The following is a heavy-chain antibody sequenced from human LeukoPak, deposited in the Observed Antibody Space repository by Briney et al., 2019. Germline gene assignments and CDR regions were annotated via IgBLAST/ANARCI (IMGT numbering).Heavy chain of an antibody. CDR2: ISYDGSNK. J-gene: IGHJ4*02. CDR3: AASEGHSSSWYRVLNFDY. CDR1: GFTFSRYG. V-gene: IGHV3-30*03. D-gene: IGHD6-13*01. Sequence: PGGSLRLSCAASGFTFSRYGMHWVRQAPGKGLEWVAVISYDGSNKYYADSVKGRFTISRDNSKNTLYLQMNSLRAEDTAVYYCAASEGHSSSWYRVLNFDYWGQGTLVTVSS.